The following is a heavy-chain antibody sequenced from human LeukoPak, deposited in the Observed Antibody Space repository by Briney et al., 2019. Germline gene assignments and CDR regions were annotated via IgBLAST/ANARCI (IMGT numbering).Heavy chain of an antibody. J-gene: IGHJ4*02. CDR1: GGSISSSSF. Sequence: SETLSLPCTVSGGSISSSSFWGWIRRPPGKGLEWIGHIFYSGSTYYNPSLKSRLTLSVDTSDNHFSMRLTSVSAADTDIYYCARRGITYRASYFESWGQGILVTVSP. D-gene: IGHD5-24*01. V-gene: IGHV4-39*01. CDR3: ARRGITYRASYFES. CDR2: IFYSGST.